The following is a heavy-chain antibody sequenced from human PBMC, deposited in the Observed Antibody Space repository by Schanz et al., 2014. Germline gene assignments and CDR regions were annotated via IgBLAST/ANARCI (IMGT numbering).Heavy chain of an antibody. V-gene: IGHV3-48*01. CDR3: AGGEYQLLYGN. D-gene: IGHD2-2*02. J-gene: IGHJ4*02. CDR1: GFTVSNSY. CDR2: ISSTSRAT. Sequence: DVQLVDSGGGLVQPGGSLRLSCAASGFTVSNSYIHWVRQAPGKGLEWVSYISSTSRATYYADSVKGRFTISRDNAKNSLFLQMNSLRAEDTAVYYCAGGEYQLLYGNWGQGTLVTVSS.